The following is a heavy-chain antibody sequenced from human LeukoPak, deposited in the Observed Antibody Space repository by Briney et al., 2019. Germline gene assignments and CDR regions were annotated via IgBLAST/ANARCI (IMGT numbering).Heavy chain of an antibody. CDR1: GFNFNNYA. CDR3: ARDQGATLVRGVTPYLDF. D-gene: IGHD3-10*01. V-gene: IGHV3-30*04. CDR2: ISYDGSDN. Sequence: PGRSLRLSCAASGFNFNNYAMHWVRQAPGKGLEWLSVISYDGSDNSSADSVQGRLTISRDNSKNTLYLQMNSLTTGDTAVYYCARDQGATLVRGVTPYLDFWGQGTLVSVSS. J-gene: IGHJ4*02.